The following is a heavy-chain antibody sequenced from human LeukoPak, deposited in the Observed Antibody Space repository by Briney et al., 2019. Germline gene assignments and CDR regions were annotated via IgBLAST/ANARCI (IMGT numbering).Heavy chain of an antibody. D-gene: IGHD3-10*01. CDR2: VSSAGYTT. CDR1: GFTFSGDW. V-gene: IGHV3-74*01. CDR3: ARDRGSGSYPYFDY. Sequence: GGSLRLSCAASGFTFSGDWMHWVRQAPGKGLVWVSHVSSAGYTTRYADSVKGRFTISRDNAKNSLYLQMNSLRAEDTAVYYCARDRGSGSYPYFDYWGQGTLVTVSS. J-gene: IGHJ4*02.